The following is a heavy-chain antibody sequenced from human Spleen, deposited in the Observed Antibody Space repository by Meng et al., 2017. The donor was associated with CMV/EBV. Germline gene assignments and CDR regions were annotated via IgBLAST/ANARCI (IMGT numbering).Heavy chain of an antibody. CDR3: ARVSGGYSSGWDTYDY. Sequence: GFNFNTYSMNWVRQAPGKGLEWVSSISSTGSYIYYADSVKGRFTISRDNAKNSLYLQMNSLRAEDTAVYYCARVSGGYSSGWDTYDYWGQGTLVTVSS. CDR1: GFNFNTYS. CDR2: ISSTGSYI. D-gene: IGHD6-19*01. J-gene: IGHJ4*02. V-gene: IGHV3-21*01.